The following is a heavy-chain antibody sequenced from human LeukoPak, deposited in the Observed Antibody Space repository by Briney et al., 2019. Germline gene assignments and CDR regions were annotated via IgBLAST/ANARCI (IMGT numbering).Heavy chain of an antibody. CDR3: AKDTGYNYGYDY. CDR1: GFTFSNYA. J-gene: IGHJ4*02. V-gene: IGHV3-23*01. D-gene: IGHD5-18*01. Sequence: AESLTLSCSTSGFTFSNYAMTWVRQAPGMGLEWVSLVNGSGNSTYYADSVKGRFTISIDNSKNMLYLQMNSLRAEDTAIYYCAKDTGYNYGYDYWGQGTLATVSS. CDR2: VNGSGNST.